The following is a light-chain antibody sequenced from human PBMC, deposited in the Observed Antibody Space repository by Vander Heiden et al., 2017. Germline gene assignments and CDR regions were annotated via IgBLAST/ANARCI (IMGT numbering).Light chain of an antibody. CDR1: QSVSSN. CDR2: GAS. CDR3: QQYNNWHPLT. V-gene: IGKV3-15*01. Sequence: EILMTQSPATLSVSPGERATLSCRASQSVSSNSACYQQKPGQAPRLLIYGASTRATGIPARFSGSGSGTEFTLTISSLQSEDFAVYYCQQYNNWHPLTFGGGTKVEIK. J-gene: IGKJ4*01.